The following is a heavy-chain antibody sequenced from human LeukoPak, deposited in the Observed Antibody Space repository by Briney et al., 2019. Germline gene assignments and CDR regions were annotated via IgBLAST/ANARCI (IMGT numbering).Heavy chain of an antibody. CDR1: GFTFSSYN. V-gene: IGHV3-48*02. J-gene: IGHJ4*02. CDR2: ISSSSSTI. CDR3: AIDVKRFGGARIGYFDY. D-gene: IGHD3-16*01. Sequence: GGSLRLSCAASGFTFSSYNMSCVRQAPGKGLEWVSYISSSSSTIYYADSVKGRFTISRDNANNSLYLHMNSIGDEDTGGYYCAIDVKRFGGARIGYFDYWRRGTLVTVSS.